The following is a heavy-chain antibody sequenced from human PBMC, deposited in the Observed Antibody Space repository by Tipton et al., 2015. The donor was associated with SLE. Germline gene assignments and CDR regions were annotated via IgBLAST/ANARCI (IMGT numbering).Heavy chain of an antibody. D-gene: IGHD3-3*01. CDR1: GGSFRSYY. J-gene: IGHJ3*02. Sequence: LRLSCAVYGGSFRSYYWNYIRQPPGKGLEWIGEINQSGSTNYNPSLKSRVTISVDTSKNQFSLKLSSVTAADTAVYYCARGGSKHYDFWGRQMGPHAFDIWGQETKVTVS. V-gene: IGHV4-34*01. CDR2: INQSGST. CDR3: ARGGSKHYDFWGRQMGPHAFDI.